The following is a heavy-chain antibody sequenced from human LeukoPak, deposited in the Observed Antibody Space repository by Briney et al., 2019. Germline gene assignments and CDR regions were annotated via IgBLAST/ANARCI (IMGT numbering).Heavy chain of an antibody. Sequence: SLSLSCSATGCIYRSYAMHWVRQAGCKGRAYVSVIRSNGCNKYYAGSAQSRFTISRDNSKNTLYLQMSSLRAEDTAVYYCVKECRSTGWLWRGYFDYWGQGSLVTDSS. CDR3: VKECRSTGWLWRGYFDY. CDR1: GCIYRSYA. J-gene: IGHJ4*02. CDR2: IRSNGCNK. V-gene: IGHV3-64D*06. D-gene: IGHD3-9*01.